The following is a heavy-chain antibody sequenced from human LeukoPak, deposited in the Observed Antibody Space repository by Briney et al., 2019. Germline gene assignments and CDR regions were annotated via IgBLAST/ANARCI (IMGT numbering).Heavy chain of an antibody. CDR2: INHSGST. V-gene: IGHV4-34*01. CDR3: ARRDILTGYYIGWFDP. J-gene: IGHJ5*02. D-gene: IGHD3-9*01. CDR1: GFTFGDYA. Sequence: GSLRLSCSASGFTFGDYAMSWFRQPPGKGLEWIGEINHSGSTNYNPSLKSRVTISVDTSKNQFSLKLSSVTAADTAVYYCARRDILTGYYIGWFDPWGQGTLVTVSS.